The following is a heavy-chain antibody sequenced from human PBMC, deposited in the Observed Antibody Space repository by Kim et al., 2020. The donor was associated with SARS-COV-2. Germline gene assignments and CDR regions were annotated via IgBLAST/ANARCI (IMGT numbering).Heavy chain of an antibody. CDR3: ARVLGYYDILTGYYIAHHFDY. CDR1: GGSISSGGYY. J-gene: IGHJ4*02. CDR2: IYYSGST. V-gene: IGHV4-31*03. D-gene: IGHD3-9*01. Sequence: SETLSLTCTVSGGSISSGGYYWSWIRQHPGKGLEWIGYIYYSGSTYYNPSLKSRVTISVDTSKNQFSLKLSSVTAADTAVYYCARVLGYYDILTGYYIAHHFDYGGQGTLVTGSS.